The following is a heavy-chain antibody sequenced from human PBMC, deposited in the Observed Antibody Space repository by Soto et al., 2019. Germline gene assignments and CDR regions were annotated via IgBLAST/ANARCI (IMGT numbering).Heavy chain of an antibody. Sequence: QVQLQESGPGLVEPSGTLSLKCGVSGGSMRNDDWWSWVRQTPGKGLEWIGEISHYGKTNYNPSRKSRVTMSIDTSKDQLSLKVRSLTAADTAIYYCARNGDCTSGICYVGWFDPWGQGTLVIVSS. CDR1: GGSMRNDDW. V-gene: IGHV4-4*02. CDR2: ISHYGKT. CDR3: ARNGDCTSGICYVGWFDP. J-gene: IGHJ5*02. D-gene: IGHD2-2*01.